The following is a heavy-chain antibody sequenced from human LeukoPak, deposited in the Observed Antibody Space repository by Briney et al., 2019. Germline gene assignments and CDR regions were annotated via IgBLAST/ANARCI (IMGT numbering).Heavy chain of an antibody. Sequence: GGSLRLSCAASGFTFSSYWMSWVRQAPGKGLEWVANIKQDGSEKYYVDSVKGRFTISRDNAKNSLYLQMNSLRAEDTAVYYCAREVLSGAVAGTPDYYYYMDVWGKGTTVTVSS. D-gene: IGHD6-19*01. CDR1: GFTFSSYW. J-gene: IGHJ6*03. CDR3: AREVLSGAVAGTPDYYYYMDV. V-gene: IGHV3-7*01. CDR2: IKQDGSEK.